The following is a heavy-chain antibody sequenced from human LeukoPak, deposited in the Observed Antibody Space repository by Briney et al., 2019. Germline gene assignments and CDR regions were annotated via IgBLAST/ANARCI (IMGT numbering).Heavy chain of an antibody. D-gene: IGHD3-9*01. CDR1: GFSLSTSGMC. J-gene: IGHJ4*02. CDR3: ARLLILTGYLDY. CDR2: IDWDDDK. V-gene: IGHV2-70*11. Sequence: SGPALVKPTQTLTLTCTFSGFSLSTSGMCVSWIRQPPGKALEWLARIDWDDDKYYSTSLKTRLTISKDTSKNQVVLTMTNMDPVDTATYYCARLLILTGYLDYWGQGTLVTVSS.